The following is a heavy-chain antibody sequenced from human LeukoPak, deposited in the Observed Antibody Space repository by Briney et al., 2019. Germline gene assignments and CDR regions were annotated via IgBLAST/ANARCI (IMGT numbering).Heavy chain of an antibody. D-gene: IGHD2-2*01. J-gene: IGHJ4*02. Sequence: PGGSLRLSCAASGFTFTSYAMSWVRQAPGKGLEWVSSISANGGSTYYADSVKGRLTISRADSKSTVYLQMNSLRAEDTALYYCARDHRVAAAFDYWGQRALVTVSS. CDR2: ISANGGST. V-gene: IGHV3-23*01. CDR1: GFTFTSYA. CDR3: ARDHRVAAAFDY.